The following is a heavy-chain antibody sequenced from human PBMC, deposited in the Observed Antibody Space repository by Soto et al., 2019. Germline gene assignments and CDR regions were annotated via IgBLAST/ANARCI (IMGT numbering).Heavy chain of an antibody. CDR2: IDWDDDK. V-gene: IGHV2-70*11. Sequence: SGPTLVNPTQTLTLTCTFSGFSLSASGMYVSWIRQPPGKALEWLARIDWDDDKYYSTSLKTRLTISKDASKNQVVLTMTNMDPVDTATYYCARIRVSSSWYYFDYWGQGTLVTVS. D-gene: IGHD6-13*01. J-gene: IGHJ4*02. CDR3: ARIRVSSSWYYFDY. CDR1: GFSLSASGMY.